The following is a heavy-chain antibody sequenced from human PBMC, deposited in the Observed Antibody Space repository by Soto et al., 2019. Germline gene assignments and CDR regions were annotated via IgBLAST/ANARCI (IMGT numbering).Heavy chain of an antibody. CDR2: IYPGDSDT. CDR1: GYSFTSYW. J-gene: IGHJ6*02. V-gene: IGHV5-51*01. D-gene: IGHD6-13*01. Sequence: PGESLKISCKGSGYSFTSYWIGWVRQMPGKGLEWMGIIYPGDSDTRYSPSFQGQVTISADKSISTAYLQWSSLKASDTAMYYCARHCRLAAAGHRAYYGMDVWGQGTKVTVSS. CDR3: ARHCRLAAAGHRAYYGMDV.